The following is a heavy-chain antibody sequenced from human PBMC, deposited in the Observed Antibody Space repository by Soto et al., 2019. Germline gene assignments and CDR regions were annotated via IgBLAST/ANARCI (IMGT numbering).Heavy chain of an antibody. CDR1: GFTFTSSA. J-gene: IGHJ6*02. D-gene: IGHD5-12*01. V-gene: IGHV1-58*01. CDR3: AAALGWWLRYGMDV. CDR2: IVVGSGNT. Sequence: ASVKVSCQASGFTFTSSAVQWVRQARGQRLEWIGWIVVGSGNTNYAQKFQERVTITRDMSTSTADMELSSLRSEDTAVYYCAAALGWWLRYGMDVWGQGTTVTVSS.